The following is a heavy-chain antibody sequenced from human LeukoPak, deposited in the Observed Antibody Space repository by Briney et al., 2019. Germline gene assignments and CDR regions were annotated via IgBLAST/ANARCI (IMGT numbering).Heavy chain of an antibody. CDR1: GFTFSSYG. V-gene: IGHV3-30*18. J-gene: IGHJ4*02. CDR2: ISYDGSNK. D-gene: IGHD6-19*01. CDR3: AKDQRQWAAVGDY. Sequence: PGGSLRLSCAASGFTFSSYGMHWVRQAPGKGLEWVAVISYDGSNKYYADSVKGRFTISRDNSKNTLYLQMNSLRAEDTAVYYCAKDQRQWAAVGDYWGQGTLVTVSS.